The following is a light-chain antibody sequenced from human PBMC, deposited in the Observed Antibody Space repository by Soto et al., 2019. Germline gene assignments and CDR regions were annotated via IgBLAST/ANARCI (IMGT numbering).Light chain of an antibody. CDR3: QQYDNLPLT. J-gene: IGKJ4*01. CDR1: QDISNY. V-gene: IGKV1-33*01. CDR2: DAS. Sequence: DIQMTQSPSSLSASVGDRVTITCQASQDISNYLNWYQQKPGKAPKLLIYDASNLETGVPSRFSGSGYGTDFTFTISSLQAEDIATYYCQQYDNLPLTFGGGTTVEIK.